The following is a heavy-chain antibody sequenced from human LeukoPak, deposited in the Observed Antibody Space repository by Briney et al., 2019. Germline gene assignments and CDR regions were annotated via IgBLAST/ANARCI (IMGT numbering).Heavy chain of an antibody. CDR3: ARGGGFGELWGNPNWFDP. V-gene: IGHV1-2*02. CDR2: INPNSGGT. CDR1: GYTFTGYY. Sequence: GASVKVSCKASGYTFTGYYMHWVRRAPGQGLEWMGWINPNSGGTNYAQKFQGRVTMTRDTSISTAYMELSRLRSDDTAVYYCARGGGFGELWGNPNWFDPWGQGTLVTVSS. J-gene: IGHJ5*02. D-gene: IGHD3-10*01.